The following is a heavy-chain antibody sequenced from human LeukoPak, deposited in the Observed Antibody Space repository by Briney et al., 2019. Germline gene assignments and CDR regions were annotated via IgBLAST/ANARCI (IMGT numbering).Heavy chain of an antibody. J-gene: IGHJ4*02. D-gene: IGHD1-26*01. CDR3: ERDSGSYYGGPPEYFEY. V-gene: IGHV4-59*01. Sequence: SETLSLTCTVSGGSISSYYWSWIRQPPGKGLEWIGYIYYSGSTNYNPSLKSRVTISVDTSKNQFSLKLSSVTSADTAVYYCERDSGSYYGGPPEYFEYWGQGTLVTVSS. CDR2: IYYSGST. CDR1: GGSISSYY.